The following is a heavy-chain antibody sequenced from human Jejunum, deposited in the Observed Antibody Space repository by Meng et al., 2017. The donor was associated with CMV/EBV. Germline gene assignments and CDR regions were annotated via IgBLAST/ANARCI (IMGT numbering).Heavy chain of an antibody. Sequence: VQLVGSGGGVFRAGVSLSLSCAASGFSFSTFGMHWVVQAPGKGLEWVAFVQSDGSRQNYAASLKGRFTISRDNSKNTLSLQMNSLRVDDTAVYFCAKEVFGRSFFDYWGQGTLVTVSS. CDR1: GFSFSTFG. V-gene: IGHV3-30*02. J-gene: IGHJ4*02. CDR2: VQSDGSRQ. D-gene: IGHD1-26*01. CDR3: AKEVFGRSFFDY.